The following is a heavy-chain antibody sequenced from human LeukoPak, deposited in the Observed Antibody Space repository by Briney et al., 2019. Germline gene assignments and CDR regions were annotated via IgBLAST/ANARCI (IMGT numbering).Heavy chain of an antibody. D-gene: IGHD5-12*01. CDR2: ISDPYSGSET. CDR1: GFTFSSYT. CDR3: TTRLRNHFDY. Sequence: GGSLRLSCAASGFTFSSYTMNWVRQSLGQGLEWVSTISDPYSGSETHYADSVQGRFTISRDDSQNMVYLQMDSLRDEDTAVYYCTTRLRNHFDYWGQGTQVTVSS. V-gene: IGHV3-23*01. J-gene: IGHJ4*02.